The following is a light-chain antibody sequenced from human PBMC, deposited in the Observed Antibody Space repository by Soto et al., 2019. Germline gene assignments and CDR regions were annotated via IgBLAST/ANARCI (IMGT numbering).Light chain of an antibody. CDR1: QAISTW. Sequence: DIQMTQSPSSVSASVGDRVTITCRASQAISTWLAWYQQKPGKAPKLMIYAASNLQTGVPSRFSGSGSGTDFTLTISSLQPEDFATYFCQQANSFPRTFGQGTKVEIK. CDR2: AAS. CDR3: QQANSFPRT. J-gene: IGKJ1*01. V-gene: IGKV1D-12*01.